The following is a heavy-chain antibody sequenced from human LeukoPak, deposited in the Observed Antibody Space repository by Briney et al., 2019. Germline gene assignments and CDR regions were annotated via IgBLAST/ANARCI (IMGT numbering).Heavy chain of an antibody. Sequence: SETLSLTCTVSGYSISSGYYWGWIRQPPGKGLEWIGYIYYSGSTNYNPSLKSRVTISVDTSKNQFSLKLSSVTAADTAVYYCARRSGTYHAFDIWGQGTMVTVSS. J-gene: IGHJ3*02. D-gene: IGHD1-26*01. CDR3: ARRSGTYHAFDI. CDR2: IYYSGST. V-gene: IGHV4-38-2*02. CDR1: GYSISSGYY.